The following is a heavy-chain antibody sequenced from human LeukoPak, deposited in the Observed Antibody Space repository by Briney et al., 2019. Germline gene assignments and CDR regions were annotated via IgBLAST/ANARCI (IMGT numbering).Heavy chain of an antibody. Sequence: SETLSLTCAVSGGSFSANYWRWIRHPPGGGVEWIAEIYPSGATQYNPSLTGRVTLSADRSKSQFSLRLSSVTAADTAVYQLWFQNDVWGQGTLVTVSS. D-gene: IGHD3-22*01. V-gene: IGHV4-34*01. CDR3: WFQNDV. CDR1: GGSFSANY. CDR2: IYPSGAT. J-gene: IGHJ4*02.